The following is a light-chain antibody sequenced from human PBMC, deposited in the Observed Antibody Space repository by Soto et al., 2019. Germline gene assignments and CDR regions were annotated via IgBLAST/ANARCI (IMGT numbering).Light chain of an antibody. Sequence: EIVLTQSPGTLSLSPGERATLSCRASQSVSSSRLAWYRQKPGQAPRLLIYGASSRATGIPDRFSGSGSGTDFTLTISSLQPEDFATYYCQQSYSTPITFGQGTRLEIK. CDR3: QQSYSTPIT. CDR2: GAS. CDR1: QSVSSSR. V-gene: IGKV3-20*01. J-gene: IGKJ5*01.